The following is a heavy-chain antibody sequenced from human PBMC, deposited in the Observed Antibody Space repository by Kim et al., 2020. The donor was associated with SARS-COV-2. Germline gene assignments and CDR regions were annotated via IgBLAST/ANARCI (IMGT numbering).Heavy chain of an antibody. Sequence: ASVKVSCKASGYTFTGYYMHWVRQAPGQGLEWMGRINPNSGGTNYAQKFQGRVTMTRDTSISTAYMELSRLRSDDTAVYYCARDLGTIFGVVIILDYWGQGTLVTVSS. CDR2: INPNSGGT. CDR3: ARDLGTIFGVVIILDY. J-gene: IGHJ4*02. CDR1: GYTFTGYY. V-gene: IGHV1-2*06. D-gene: IGHD3-3*01.